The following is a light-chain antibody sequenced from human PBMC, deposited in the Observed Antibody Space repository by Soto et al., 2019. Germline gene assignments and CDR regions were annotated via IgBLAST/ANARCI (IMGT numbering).Light chain of an antibody. V-gene: IGKV3-11*01. Sequence: DIVLTQFPATLSLSPGERAALSCRASQSVRSDLAWYQHKPGQAPRLLMYDASNRATDVPDRFSGSGSGTDFTLTISSLETEDFAVYYCQQRGSWPTFGPGTKVDFK. CDR2: DAS. CDR3: QQRGSWPT. CDR1: QSVRSD. J-gene: IGKJ3*01.